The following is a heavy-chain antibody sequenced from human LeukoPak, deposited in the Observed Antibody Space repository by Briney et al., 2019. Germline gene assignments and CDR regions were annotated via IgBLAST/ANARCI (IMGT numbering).Heavy chain of an antibody. V-gene: IGHV3-74*03. CDR1: VFSFSNYW. D-gene: IGHD1-26*01. Sequence: PGFAVSLPCAASVFSFSNYWMLWVREPPATGVVSVSRINSDGSTTTYADSVKHGFTISRDNAKNTLYLEMNSLRAEDSALYYCARIRESLGVGAFDIWGQGTMVTVSS. CDR3: ARIRESLGVGAFDI. J-gene: IGHJ3*02. CDR2: INSDGSTT.